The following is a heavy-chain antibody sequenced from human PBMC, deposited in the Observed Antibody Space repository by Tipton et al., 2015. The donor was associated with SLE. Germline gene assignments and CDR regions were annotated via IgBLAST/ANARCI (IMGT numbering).Heavy chain of an antibody. CDR2: ISWNSGSI. CDR3: AKAARLWFGELSTPYYGMDV. J-gene: IGHJ6*02. V-gene: IGHV3-9*01. Sequence: SLRLSCAASGFTFDDYAMHWVRQAPGKGLEWVSGISWNSGSIGYADSVKGRFTTSRDNSKNTLYLQMNSLRAEDTAVYYCAKAARLWFGELSTPYYGMDVWGQGTTVTVSS. CDR1: GFTFDDYA. D-gene: IGHD3-10*01.